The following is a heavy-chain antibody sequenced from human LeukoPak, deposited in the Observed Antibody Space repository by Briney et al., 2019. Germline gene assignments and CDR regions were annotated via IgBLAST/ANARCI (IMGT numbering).Heavy chain of an antibody. CDR1: GFTFSTNA. J-gene: IGHJ4*02. D-gene: IGHD6-13*01. CDR2: IKQDGSEK. Sequence: GGSLRLSCAASGFTFSTNAMSWVRQAPGKGLEWVANIKQDGSEKYYVDSVKGRFTISRDNAKNSLYLQMNSLRAEDTAVYYCARKYGAGTIYKPFDYWGQGTLVTVSS. V-gene: IGHV3-7*01. CDR3: ARKYGAGTIYKPFDY.